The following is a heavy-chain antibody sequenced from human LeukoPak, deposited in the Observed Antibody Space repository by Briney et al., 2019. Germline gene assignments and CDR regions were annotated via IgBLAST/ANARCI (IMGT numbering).Heavy chain of an antibody. V-gene: IGHV4-31*03. CDR3: ARGPGYSSGWYLAGFFYDY. D-gene: IGHD6-19*01. Sequence: SQTLSLTCTVSGGSISSGGYYWSWIRQHPGKGLEWIGYIYYSGSTYYNPSLKSRVTISVDTSKNQFSLKLSSVTAADTAVYYCARGPGYSSGWYLAGFFYDYWGQGTLVTVSS. J-gene: IGHJ4*02. CDR2: IYYSGST. CDR1: GGSISSGGYY.